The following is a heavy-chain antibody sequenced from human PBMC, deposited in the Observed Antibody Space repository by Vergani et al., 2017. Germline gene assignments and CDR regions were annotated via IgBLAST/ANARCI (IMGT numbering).Heavy chain of an antibody. CDR1: GYTFTDHY. J-gene: IGHJ6*02. V-gene: IGHV1-69-2*01. D-gene: IGHD4-17*01. CDR3: ATPHTVTTGGMEV. Sequence: EVQLVQSGAEVKKPVATMKISCKVSGYTFTDHYMHWVKQAPGKGLEWMGLVDPEDGETIYAEKFKGRVTIAADTSTDTAHLELSSLRSEDTAVYYCATPHTVTTGGMEVWGQGTTVIVSS. CDR2: VDPEDGET.